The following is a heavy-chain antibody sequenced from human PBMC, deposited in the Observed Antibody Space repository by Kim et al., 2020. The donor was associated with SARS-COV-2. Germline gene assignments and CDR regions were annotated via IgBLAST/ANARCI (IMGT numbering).Heavy chain of an antibody. CDR3: ARHVVGATSNNWFDP. Sequence: SETLSLTCTVSGGSISSSSYYWGWIRQPPGKGLEWIGSIYYSGSTYYNPSLKSRVTISVDTSKNQFSLKLSSVTAADTAVYYCARHVVGATSNNWFDPWGQGTLVTVSS. D-gene: IGHD1-26*01. J-gene: IGHJ5*02. CDR1: GGSISSSSYY. V-gene: IGHV4-39*01. CDR2: IYYSGST.